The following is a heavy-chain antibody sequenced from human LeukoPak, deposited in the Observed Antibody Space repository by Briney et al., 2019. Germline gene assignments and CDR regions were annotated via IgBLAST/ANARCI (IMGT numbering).Heavy chain of an antibody. J-gene: IGHJ3*02. Sequence: SETLSLTCTVSGGSISSYYWSWIRQPPGKGLEWIGYIYYSGSTNYNPSLKSRVTISVDTSKNQFSLKLSSVTAADTAVYYCARGQWSDTTPDAFDIWGQGTMVTVSS. CDR2: IYYSGST. CDR1: GGSISSYY. D-gene: IGHD2-15*01. CDR3: ARGQWSDTTPDAFDI. V-gene: IGHV4-59*01.